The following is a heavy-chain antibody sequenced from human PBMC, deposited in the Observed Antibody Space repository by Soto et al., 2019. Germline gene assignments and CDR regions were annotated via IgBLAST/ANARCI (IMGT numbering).Heavy chain of an antibody. D-gene: IGHD2-2*01. Sequence: QVQLVQSGAEVKKPGASVKVSCKASGYTFTSFVISWVRQAPGQGLEWMGWISDYNGNTNYAQKLQGRVTMTTDTSTSTAYMELRSLRSDDTAVYYCARSTGSLNPYYYYGMDVWGQGPTVTVSS. V-gene: IGHV1-18*04. CDR2: ISDYNGNT. J-gene: IGHJ6*02. CDR1: GYTFTSFV. CDR3: ARSTGSLNPYYYYGMDV.